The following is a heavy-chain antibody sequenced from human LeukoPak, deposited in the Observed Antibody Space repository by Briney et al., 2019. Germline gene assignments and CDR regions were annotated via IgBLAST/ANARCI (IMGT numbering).Heavy chain of an antibody. V-gene: IGHV3-30*02. Sequence: GGSLRLSCAASGFTFSSYGMHWVRQAPAKGLEWVSFIRYDGTEKHYADSVKGRFTISRDNSKNTLYLQMDSVRVEDTAMYYCAKDQQCGVWGQGTMVVVSS. CDR3: AKDQQCGV. D-gene: IGHD2-21*01. J-gene: IGHJ3*01. CDR2: IRYDGTEK. CDR1: GFTFSSYG.